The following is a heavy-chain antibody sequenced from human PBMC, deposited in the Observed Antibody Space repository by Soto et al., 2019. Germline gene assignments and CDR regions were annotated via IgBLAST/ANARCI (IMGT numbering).Heavy chain of an antibody. J-gene: IGHJ4*02. D-gene: IGHD2-2*01. CDR2: ISSSSTYI. CDR1: GFTFSSYT. V-gene: IGHV3-21*01. Sequence: EVHLVESGGGLVKPGGSLRLSCAASGFTFSSYTMNWVRQAPGKGLEWVSSISSSSTYIYYADSVKGRFTISRDNANNSLYLQMNSLRAGDTAVYYCARGRAYCSSNACYSIDNWGQGTLVTVSS. CDR3: ARGRAYCSSNACYSIDN.